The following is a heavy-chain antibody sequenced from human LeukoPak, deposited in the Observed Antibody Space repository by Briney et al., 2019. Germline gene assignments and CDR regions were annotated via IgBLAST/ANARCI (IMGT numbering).Heavy chain of an antibody. D-gene: IGHD3-16*01. CDR3: TRQGVGGYFYDY. J-gene: IGHJ4*02. CDR2: IRSKANSYAT. Sequence: GGSLRLSCAASGFTFSGSAMHWVRQASGKGLEWVGRIRSKANSYATAYAASVKGRFTISRDDSKNTAYLQMNSLKTEDTAVYYCTRQGVGGYFYDYWGQGTLVTVSS. CDR1: GFTFSGSA. V-gene: IGHV3-73*01.